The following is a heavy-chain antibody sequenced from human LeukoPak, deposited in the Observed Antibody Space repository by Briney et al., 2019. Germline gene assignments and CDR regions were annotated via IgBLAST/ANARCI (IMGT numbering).Heavy chain of an antibody. Sequence: GGSLRLSCAASGFTFSSYAMSWVRQAPEKGLEWVSAISGSGGSTYYADSVKGRFTISRDNSKNTLYLQMNSLRAEDTAVYYCATDCSSTSCPVPGFDYWGQGTLVTVSS. D-gene: IGHD2-2*01. CDR1: GFTFSSYA. CDR3: ATDCSSTSCPVPGFDY. CDR2: ISGSGGST. V-gene: IGHV3-23*01. J-gene: IGHJ4*02.